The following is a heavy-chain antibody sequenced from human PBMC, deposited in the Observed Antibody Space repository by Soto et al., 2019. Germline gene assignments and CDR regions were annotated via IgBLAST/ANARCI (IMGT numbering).Heavy chain of an antibody. CDR2: IYYSGST. J-gene: IGHJ4*02. CDR1: GGSISSSSYY. CDR3: ARANYGDCFDY. Sequence: SETLSLTCTVSGGSISSSSYYWGWIRQPPGKGLEWIGSIYYSGSTYYNPSLKSRVTISVDTSKNQFSLKLSSVTAADTAVYYCARANYGDCFDYWGQGTLVTVTS. D-gene: IGHD4-17*01. V-gene: IGHV4-39*01.